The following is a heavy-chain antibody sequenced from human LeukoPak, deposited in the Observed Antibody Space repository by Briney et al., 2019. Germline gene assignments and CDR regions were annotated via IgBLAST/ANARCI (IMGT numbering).Heavy chain of an antibody. J-gene: IGHJ4*02. D-gene: IGHD4-17*01. V-gene: IGHV4-34*01. CDR1: GGSFNTYY. Sequence: SETLSLTCAVYGGSFNTYYWSWIRQPPGKGLEWIGEINHGGSTKNNPSLKSRVTISIDTSKKHFFLKLKSVTAADTAVYCATGYGDFRVEGRYFYSWGQGTLVTVSS. CDR3: ATGYGDFRVEGRYFYS. CDR2: INHGGST.